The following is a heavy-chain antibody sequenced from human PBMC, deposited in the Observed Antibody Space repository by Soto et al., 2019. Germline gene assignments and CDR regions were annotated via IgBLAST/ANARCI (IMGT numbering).Heavy chain of an antibody. D-gene: IGHD3-3*01. CDR1: GFTFSSYA. J-gene: IGHJ1*01. Sequence: PGGSLRLSCAASGFTFSSYAMSWVRQAPGKGLEWVSAISGSGGSTYYADSVKGRFTISRDNSKNTLYLQMNSLRAEDTAVYYCAKGPTTRFWSGYPFQHWGQGTLVTVSS. CDR2: ISGSGGST. V-gene: IGHV3-23*01. CDR3: AKGPTTRFWSGYPFQH.